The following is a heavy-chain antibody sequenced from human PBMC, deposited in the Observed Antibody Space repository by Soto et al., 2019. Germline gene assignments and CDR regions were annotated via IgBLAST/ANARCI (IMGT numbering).Heavy chain of an antibody. Sequence: SETLSLTCTVSGGSISSYYWSWIRQPPGKGMEWIGYIYYSGSTNYNPSLKSRVTISVDTSKNQFSLKLSSVTAADTAVYYCARLGAVAGLYYYYYYMDVWGKGTTVTVSS. D-gene: IGHD6-19*01. CDR2: IYYSGST. CDR1: GGSISSYY. J-gene: IGHJ6*03. V-gene: IGHV4-59*08. CDR3: ARLGAVAGLYYYYYYMDV.